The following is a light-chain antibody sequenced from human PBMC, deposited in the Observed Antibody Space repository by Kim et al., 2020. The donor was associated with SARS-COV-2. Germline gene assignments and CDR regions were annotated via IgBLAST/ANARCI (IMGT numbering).Light chain of an antibody. CDR2: KAS. Sequence: SASVGDRVTLTGRASQDINTLLTWYQQKPGKAPKLLIVKASYLDACVPSRFSASGSGTGFTLTISSLQPEDVATYYCQHYSRYPYTFGQGTKLEI. CDR3: QHYSRYPYT. CDR1: QDINTL. J-gene: IGKJ2*01. V-gene: IGKV1-5*03.